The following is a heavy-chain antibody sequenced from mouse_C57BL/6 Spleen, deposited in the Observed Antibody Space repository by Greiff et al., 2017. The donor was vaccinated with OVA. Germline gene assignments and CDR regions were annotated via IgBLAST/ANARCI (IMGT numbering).Heavy chain of an antibody. CDR2: IDPSDSYT. V-gene: IGHV1-69*01. CDR3: ARAYGSRPFLGY. Sequence: VQLQQPGAELVMPGASVKLSCKASGYTFTSYWMHWVKQRPGQGLEWIGEIDPSDSYTNYNQKFKGKSTLTVDKSSSTAYMQLSSLTSEVSAVDDGARAYGSRPFLGYWGQGTTLTVSS. J-gene: IGHJ2*01. CDR1: GYTFTSYW. D-gene: IGHD1-1*01.